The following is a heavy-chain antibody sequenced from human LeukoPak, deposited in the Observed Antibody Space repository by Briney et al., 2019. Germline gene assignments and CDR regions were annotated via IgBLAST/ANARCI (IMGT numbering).Heavy chain of an antibody. CDR3: ARGRTYYDYVWGSYRPYFDY. D-gene: IGHD3-16*02. V-gene: IGHV1-2*02. J-gene: IGHJ4*02. Sequence: ASVKVSCKASGYTFTGYYMHWVRQAPGQGLEWMRWINPNSGGTNYAQKSQGRVTMTSDTSISTAYMELSRLRSDDTAVYYCARGRTYYDYVWGSYRPYFDYWGQGTLVTVSS. CDR2: INPNSGGT. CDR1: GYTFTGYY.